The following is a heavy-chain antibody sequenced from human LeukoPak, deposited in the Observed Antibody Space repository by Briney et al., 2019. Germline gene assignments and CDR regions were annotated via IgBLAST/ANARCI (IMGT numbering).Heavy chain of an antibody. D-gene: IGHD6-13*01. CDR1: GGSVTSTNW. CDR3: ARRLAAGGTTRFDY. Sequence: SGTLSLTCGVSGGSVTSTNWWTWVRQPPGKGLEWIGEVHLDGRTNYNPSLKSRLTMSVDLSENHISLKLTSVTAADTAVYFCARRLAAGGTTRFDYWGQGTLVTVSS. CDR2: VHLDGRT. V-gene: IGHV4-4*02. J-gene: IGHJ4*02.